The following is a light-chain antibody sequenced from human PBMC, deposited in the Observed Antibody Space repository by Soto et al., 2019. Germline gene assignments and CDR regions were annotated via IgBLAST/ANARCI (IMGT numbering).Light chain of an antibody. CDR3: QQRSNWPLWS. Sequence: EIMLTQSPATLSLSPGERATLSCRASQSVGNYLAWYQQKPGQAPRLLIYDASNSATGVPARLSGSGSGPAFTLPISSLEPEDFAVYFCQQRSNWPLWSFGQGTKVEIK. V-gene: IGKV3-11*01. J-gene: IGKJ1*01. CDR1: QSVGNY. CDR2: DAS.